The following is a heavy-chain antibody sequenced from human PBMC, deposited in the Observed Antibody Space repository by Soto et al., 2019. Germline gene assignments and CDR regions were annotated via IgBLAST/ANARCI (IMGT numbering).Heavy chain of an antibody. Sequence: QVQLVESGGGVVQPGRSLRLSCAASGFTFSSYGMHWVRQAPGKGLEWVALISYDGGNKYYADSVKGRFTISRDNSKNTLYLQMNSLRPEDTAVYYCAKRYCIFTSCLDNWFDPWGQGTLVTVSS. J-gene: IGHJ5*02. CDR2: ISYDGGNK. D-gene: IGHD2-2*01. CDR1: GFTFSSYG. CDR3: AKRYCIFTSCLDNWFDP. V-gene: IGHV3-30*18.